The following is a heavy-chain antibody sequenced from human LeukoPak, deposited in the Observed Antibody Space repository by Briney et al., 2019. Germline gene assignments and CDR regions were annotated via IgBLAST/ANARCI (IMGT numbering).Heavy chain of an antibody. CDR2: IYPGDTDT. CDR1: GYSFTSYW. D-gene: IGHD3-16*01. Sequence: KLGEPLKISCKASGYSFTSYWIGWVRQMPGKGREWMGIIYPGDTDTRYSPSFQGQVTISADKSIRTAYLQWSSLKASDTAMYYCARVFGDLGHYWGQGTLVTVSS. J-gene: IGHJ4*02. CDR3: ARVFGDLGHY. V-gene: IGHV5-51*01.